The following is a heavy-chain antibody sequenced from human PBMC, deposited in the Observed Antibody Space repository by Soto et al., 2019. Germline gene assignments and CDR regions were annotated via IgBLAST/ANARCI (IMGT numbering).Heavy chain of an antibody. CDR2: ISNNGRT. Sequence: QVQLQESGPGLVKPSETLSLTCSVSGASINKDYWTWIRLPPGKGLEWRGYISNNGRTEYNPSLKVRLFFSLDTSRHQISLRPTSMTAADTAIYFFARLPDIRGWPFDSWGQGTLVAVSS. CDR3: ARLPDIRGWPFDS. V-gene: IGHV4-59*01. J-gene: IGHJ4*02. D-gene: IGHD6-19*01. CDR1: GASINKDY.